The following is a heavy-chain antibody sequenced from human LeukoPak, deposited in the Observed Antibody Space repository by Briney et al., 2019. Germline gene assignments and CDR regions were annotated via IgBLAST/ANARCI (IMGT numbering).Heavy chain of an antibody. CDR1: GGSISSTIYY. J-gene: IGHJ5*02. CDR2: IYYRGST. CDR3: AALFDYDTTTFSP. Sequence: SETLSLTCTVSGGSISSTIYYWGWIRQPPGKGLEWIGSIYYRGSTYYNPSLKSRVTISVDTSKNQFSLKLTSVTAADTAVYYCAALFDYDTTTFSPWGQGTLVTVSS. D-gene: IGHD2/OR15-2a*01. V-gene: IGHV4-39*01.